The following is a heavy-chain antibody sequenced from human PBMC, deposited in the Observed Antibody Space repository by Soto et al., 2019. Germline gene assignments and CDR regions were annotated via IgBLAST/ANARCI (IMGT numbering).Heavy chain of an antibody. J-gene: IGHJ6*02. V-gene: IGHV3-15*01. CDR3: TTLNYGVDV. CDR1: GFSFSNAW. CDR2: IKSKTDGGTA. Sequence: PGGSLRLSCAASGFSFSNAWMRWVRQLPGKGLEWVGHIKSKTDGGTADYAAPVKGRFTISRDDSKNTLYLQMNSLKTDDTAMFYCTTLNYGVDVWGQGTPVTVSS.